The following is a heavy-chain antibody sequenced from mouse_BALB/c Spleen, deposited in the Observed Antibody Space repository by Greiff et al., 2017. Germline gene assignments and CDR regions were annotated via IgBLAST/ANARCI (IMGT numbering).Heavy chain of an antibody. CDR3: AGDGNSLYAMDY. D-gene: IGHD2-1*01. J-gene: IGHJ2*01. V-gene: IGHV14-3*02. CDR1: GFNIKDTY. CDR2: IDPANGNT. Sequence: EVQLQESGAELVKPGASVKLSCTASGFNIKDTYMHWVKQRPEQGLEWIGRIDPANGNTKYDPKFQGKATITADTSSNTAYLQLSSLTSEDTAVYYCAGDGNSLYAMDYWGQGTTLTVSS.